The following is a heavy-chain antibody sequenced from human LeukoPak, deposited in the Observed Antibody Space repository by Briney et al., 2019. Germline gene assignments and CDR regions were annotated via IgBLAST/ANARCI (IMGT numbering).Heavy chain of an antibody. CDR2: ISSSSSYI. D-gene: IGHD4-17*01. CDR3: ARDLWGTTVTTDYFDS. CDR1: GFTFSNYW. V-gene: IGHV3-21*01. J-gene: IGHJ4*02. Sequence: PGGSLRLSCAASGFTFSNYWMSWVRQAPGKGLEWVSSISSSSSYIYYADSVKGRFTISRDNAKNSPYLQMISLRAEDMAVYYCARDLWGTTVTTDYFDSWGQGTLVTVSS.